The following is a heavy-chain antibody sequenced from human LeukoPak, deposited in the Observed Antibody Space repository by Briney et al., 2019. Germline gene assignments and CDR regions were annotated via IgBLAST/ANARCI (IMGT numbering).Heavy chain of an antibody. D-gene: IGHD2-2*01. CDR3: ARAIRNQLLSDY. Sequence: ASVKVSCNTSGYTFSSYDVIWVRLAPGQGLEWMGWMNPNSGNTGYAQKFQGRVTMTRDTSISTAYMELSSLISEDTAVYYCARAIRNQLLSDYWGQGTLVTVSS. V-gene: IGHV1-8*01. CDR1: GYTFSSYD. CDR2: MNPNSGNT. J-gene: IGHJ4*02.